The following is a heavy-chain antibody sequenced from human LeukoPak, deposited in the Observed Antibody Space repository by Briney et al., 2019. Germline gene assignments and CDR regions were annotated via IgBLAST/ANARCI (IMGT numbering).Heavy chain of an antibody. J-gene: IGHJ5*01. D-gene: IGHD2-2*01. CDR1: GFTFSSFA. CDR3: ARRYCSSTSCVNWFDS. V-gene: IGHV3-21*01. Sequence: GGSLRLSCAASGFTFSSFAMNWVRQAPGKGLEWVSSIGGSGSYIYYADSVKGRFTISRDNAKNTLYLQMNSLRADDTAVYYCARRYCSSTSCVNWFDSWGQGTLVTVSS. CDR2: IGGSGSYI.